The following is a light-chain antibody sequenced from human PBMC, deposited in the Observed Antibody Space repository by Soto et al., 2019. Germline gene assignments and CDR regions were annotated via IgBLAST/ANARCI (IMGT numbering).Light chain of an antibody. V-gene: IGKV3-11*01. Sequence: EIVLTQSPATLSLSPGERATLFCRASQSVSSYLAWYQQKPGQAPRLLIHDASTRATGIPARFSGSGSGTDFTLTISSLEPEDFAVYYCRQRSNWPITFGQGTRLEIK. J-gene: IGKJ5*01. CDR3: RQRSNWPIT. CDR1: QSVSSY. CDR2: DAS.